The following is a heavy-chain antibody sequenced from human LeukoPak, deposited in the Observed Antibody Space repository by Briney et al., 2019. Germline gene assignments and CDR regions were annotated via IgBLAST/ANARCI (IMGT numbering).Heavy chain of an antibody. CDR2: LSGNGHST. CDR1: GFTFSSYA. V-gene: IGHV3-23*01. CDR3: TKGIELERPFDY. D-gene: IGHD1-1*01. Sequence: PGGSLRLSCAASGFTFSSYAMSWVRQAPGKGLEWVSTLSGNGHSTYAAGSVKGRFTISRDYSKNTLHLQMNSLRAEDTAVYYCTKGIELERPFDYWGQGTLVTVS. J-gene: IGHJ4*02.